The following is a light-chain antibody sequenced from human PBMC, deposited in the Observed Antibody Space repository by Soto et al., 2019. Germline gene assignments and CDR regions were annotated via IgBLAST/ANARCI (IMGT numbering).Light chain of an antibody. V-gene: IGKV1-39*01. CDR3: QESSSPLWGT. Sequence: DIQMTQSPSSLSASVGDRVTITCQTSQSINTYLNWYQQKPGKAPKILIYGASSLQSGVPLRFSGSGSGTYFLLTISSLEPEVFATYYCQESSSPLWGTCGQGSKVDIK. J-gene: IGKJ1*01. CDR1: QSINTY. CDR2: GAS.